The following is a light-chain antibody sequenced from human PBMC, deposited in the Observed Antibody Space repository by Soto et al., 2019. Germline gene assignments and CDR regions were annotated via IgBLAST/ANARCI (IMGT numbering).Light chain of an antibody. Sequence: EIGMKQPPATLSVSPGERATLPCRASQSVSSDLAWYQQKPGQTPRLLIYDISYRATGIPARFSGSGSGTDFALTISGLEPEDFAVYYCQQRTNWPWTFGQGTKVDIK. CDR2: DIS. J-gene: IGKJ1*01. V-gene: IGKV3-11*01. CDR3: QQRTNWPWT. CDR1: QSVSSD.